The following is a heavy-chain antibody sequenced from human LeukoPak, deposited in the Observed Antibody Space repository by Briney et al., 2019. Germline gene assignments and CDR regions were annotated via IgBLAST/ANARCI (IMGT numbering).Heavy chain of an antibody. CDR2: INPNSGGT. CDR3: ARSDYYDSSGYFAGGDWFDP. CDR1: GYTFTGYY. D-gene: IGHD3-22*01. Sequence: GASVKVSCKASGYTFTGYYMHWVRQAPGQGLEWMGWINPNSGGTNYAQKFQGRVTMTRDTSISTAYMELSRLRSDDTAVYYCARSDYYDSSGYFAGGDWFDPWGQGTLVTVSS. J-gene: IGHJ5*02. V-gene: IGHV1-2*02.